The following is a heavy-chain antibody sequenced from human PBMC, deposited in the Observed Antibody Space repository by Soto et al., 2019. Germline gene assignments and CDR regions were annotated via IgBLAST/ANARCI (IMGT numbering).Heavy chain of an antibody. CDR1: GGSISSGDYY. J-gene: IGHJ6*02. Sequence: KPSETLSLTCTVSGGSISSGDYYWSWIRQPPGKGLEWSGYIYYSGSTYYNPSLKSRVTISVDTSKNQFSLKLSSVTAADTAVYYCARDRIQLWFVNGMDVWGQGTTVTVSS. CDR2: IYYSGST. D-gene: IGHD5-18*01. V-gene: IGHV4-30-4*01. CDR3: ARDRIQLWFVNGMDV.